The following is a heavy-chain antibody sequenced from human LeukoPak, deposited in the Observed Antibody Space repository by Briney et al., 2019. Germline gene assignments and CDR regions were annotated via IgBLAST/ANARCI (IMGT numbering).Heavy chain of an antibody. V-gene: IGHV3-30*01. Sequence: GGSLRLSCAASGFTFSSYAIHWVRQAPGKGLEWVAVISYDGSNKYYADSVKGRFTISRDNSKNTLYLQMNSLRAEDTAVYYCARVARPHYYDSSGYSNWFDPWGQGTLVTVSS. D-gene: IGHD3-22*01. CDR3: ARVARPHYYDSSGYSNWFDP. CDR2: ISYDGSNK. CDR1: GFTFSSYA. J-gene: IGHJ5*02.